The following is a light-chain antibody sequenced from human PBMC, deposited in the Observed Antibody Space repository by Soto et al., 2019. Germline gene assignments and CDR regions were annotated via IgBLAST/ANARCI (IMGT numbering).Light chain of an antibody. CDR2: DVS. V-gene: IGLV2-11*01. CDR1: SSDVGGYNY. J-gene: IGLJ1*01. CDR3: CSYAGSYTSFYV. Sequence: QSVLTQPRSVSGSPGQSVTISCTGTSSDVGGYNYVSWYQQHPGKAPKLMIYDVSKRPSGVPDRFSGSKSGNTASLTISGLQAEDEADYYCCSYAGSYTSFYVSGPGTKVTVL.